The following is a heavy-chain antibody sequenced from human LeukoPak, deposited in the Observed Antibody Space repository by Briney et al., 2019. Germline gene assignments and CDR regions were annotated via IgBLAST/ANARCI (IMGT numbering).Heavy chain of an antibody. CDR3: TTDSPTTDYYGSGSYSP. CDR1: GFTFSNAW. D-gene: IGHD3-10*01. CDR2: IKSKTDGGTA. V-gene: IGHV3-15*01. Sequence: GGSLRLSCAASGFTFSNAWMSWVRQAPGKGLEWVGRIKSKTDGGTADYAAPVKGRFTISRDDSTNTLYLQMNSLKTEDTAVYYCTTDSPTTDYYGSGSYSPWGQGALVTVSS. J-gene: IGHJ5*02.